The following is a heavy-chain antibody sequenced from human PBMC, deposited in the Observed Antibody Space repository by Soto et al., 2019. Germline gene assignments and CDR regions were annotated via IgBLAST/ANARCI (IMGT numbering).Heavy chain of an antibody. CDR3: ATSFTAMVTPEYFQH. CDR1: GGSISSYY. Sequence: SETLSLTCTVSGGSISSYYWSWIRQPPGKGLEWIGYIYYSGSTNYNPSLKSRVTISVDTSKNQFALKLSSVTAADTAVYYCATSFTAMVTPEYFQHWGQGTLVTVSS. V-gene: IGHV4-59*08. CDR2: IYYSGST. J-gene: IGHJ1*01. D-gene: IGHD5-18*01.